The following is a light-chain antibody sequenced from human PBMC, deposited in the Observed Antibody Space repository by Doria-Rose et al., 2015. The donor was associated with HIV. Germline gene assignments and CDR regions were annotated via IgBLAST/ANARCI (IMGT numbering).Light chain of an antibody. J-gene: IGKJ3*01. CDR2: GAS. Sequence: TQSPSFLSASVGDRVVITCRASQDITSYLAWYQQKPGKAPKLLISGASTLESGVPSRFSGSGSGAEFTLTISSLQAEDFATYFCQQLNSHPFTFGPGTIVDIK. CDR3: QQLNSHPFT. CDR1: QDITSY. V-gene: IGKV1-9*01.